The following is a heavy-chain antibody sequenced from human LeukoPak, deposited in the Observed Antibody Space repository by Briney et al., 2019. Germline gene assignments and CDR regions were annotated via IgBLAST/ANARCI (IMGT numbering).Heavy chain of an antibody. Sequence: ASVKVSCKASGYTFTSYGISWVRQAPGQGLEWMGWISAYNGNTNYAQKLQGRVTMTTDTSTSTAYMELRSLRSEDTAVYYCAREDYGGICFDYWGQGTLVTVSS. CDR3: AREDYGGICFDY. J-gene: IGHJ4*02. D-gene: IGHD4-23*01. CDR1: GYTFTSYG. CDR2: ISAYNGNT. V-gene: IGHV1-18*01.